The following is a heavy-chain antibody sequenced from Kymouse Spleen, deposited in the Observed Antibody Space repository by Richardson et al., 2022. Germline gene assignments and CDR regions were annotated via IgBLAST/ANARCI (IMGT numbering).Heavy chain of an antibody. J-gene: IGHJ6*02. D-gene: IGHD1-7*01. CDR1: GFTFSNAW. V-gene: IGHV3-15*01. CDR3: TTDQSYNWNYEDYYYYGMDV. CDR2: IKSKTDGGTT. Sequence: EVQLVESGGGLVKPGGSLRLSCAASGFTFSNAWMSWVRQAPGKGLEWVGRIKSKTDGGTTDYAAPVKGRFTISRDDSKNTLYLQMNSLKTEDTAVYYCTTDQSYNWNYEDYYYYGMDVWGQGTTVTVSS.